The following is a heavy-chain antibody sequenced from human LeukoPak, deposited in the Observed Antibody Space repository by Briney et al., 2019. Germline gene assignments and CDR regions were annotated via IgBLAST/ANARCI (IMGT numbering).Heavy chain of an antibody. CDR2: IYYSGST. CDR1: GGSISSGDYY. V-gene: IGHV4-30-4*01. J-gene: IGHJ4*02. D-gene: IGHD6-6*01. CDR3: ARGTWSSSIDY. Sequence: SQTLSLTCTVSGGSISSGDYYWSWIRQPPGTGLEWIGYIYYSGSTYYNPSLKSRLTISGDTSKNQFSLRLSSVTAADTAVYYCARGTWSSSIDYWGQGTLVTVSS.